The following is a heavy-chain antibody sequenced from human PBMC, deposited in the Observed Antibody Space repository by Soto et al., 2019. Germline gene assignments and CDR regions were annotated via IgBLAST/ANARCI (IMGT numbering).Heavy chain of an antibody. CDR3: ARGVTIFGVVTTHYYYYGMDV. Sequence: ASVKVSCKASGYTFTSYGISWVRQAPGQGLEWMGWISAYNGNTNYAQKHQGRVNMTTDTSTSTAYMELRSLRSDDTAVYYCARGVTIFGVVTTHYYYYGMDVWGQGTTVTVSS. J-gene: IGHJ6*02. V-gene: IGHV1-18*01. CDR1: GYTFTSYG. CDR2: ISAYNGNT. D-gene: IGHD3-3*01.